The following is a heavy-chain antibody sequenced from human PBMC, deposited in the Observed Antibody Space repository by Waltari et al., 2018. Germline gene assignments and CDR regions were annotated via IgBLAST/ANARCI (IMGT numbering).Heavy chain of an antibody. D-gene: IGHD2-15*01. V-gene: IGHV4-38-2*01. J-gene: IGHJ3*02. Sequence: QVQLQESGPGLVTPSETLSLTCAVSGYSLSSGYYGGWIRQPQGKGLEWIGSIYHSGSTYYNPSLKSRVTISVDTSKNQFSLKLSSVTAADTAVYYCARQAATTRAFDIWGQGTMVTVSS. CDR2: IYHSGST. CDR1: GYSLSSGYY. CDR3: ARQAATTRAFDI.